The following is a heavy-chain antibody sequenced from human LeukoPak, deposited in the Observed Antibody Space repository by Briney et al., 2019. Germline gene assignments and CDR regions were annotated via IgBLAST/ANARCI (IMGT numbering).Heavy chain of an antibody. Sequence: GGSLRLSCAASGFTFSSYSMNWVRQAPGKGLEWVSSISSSSSYIYYADSVKGRFTISRDNAKNSLYLQMNSLRAEDTAVYYCAGDAGFDFWSGYYSGDYWGQGTLVTVSS. V-gene: IGHV3-21*01. D-gene: IGHD3-3*01. CDR2: ISSSSSYI. CDR3: AGDAGFDFWSGYYSGDY. J-gene: IGHJ4*02. CDR1: GFTFSSYS.